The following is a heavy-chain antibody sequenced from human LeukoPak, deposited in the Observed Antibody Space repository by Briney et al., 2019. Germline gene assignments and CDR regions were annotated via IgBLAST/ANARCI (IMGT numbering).Heavy chain of an antibody. CDR1: GGTFSSYA. CDR3: ARAGAIAAYFDY. D-gene: IGHD6-13*01. J-gene: IGHJ4*02. CDR2: IIPIFGTA. V-gene: IGHV1-69*05. Sequence: SVKVSCKASGGTFSSYAISWVRQAPGPGLEWMGGIIPIFGTANYAQKFQGRVTITTDESTSTAYMELSSLRSEDTAVYYCARAGAIAAYFDYWGQGTLVTVSS.